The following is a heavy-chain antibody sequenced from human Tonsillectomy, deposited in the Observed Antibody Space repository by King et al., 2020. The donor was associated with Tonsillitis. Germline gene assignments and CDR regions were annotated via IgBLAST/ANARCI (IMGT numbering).Heavy chain of an antibody. CDR2: ISDSGGST. J-gene: IGHJ4*02. CDR1: GFTFSSYA. CDR3: AKDPSNYYDLWSGRYYFDY. D-gene: IGHD3-3*01. V-gene: IGHV3-23*04. Sequence: VQLVESGGGLVQPGGSLRLSCAASGFTFSSYAMSWVRQAPGKGLEWVSAISDSGGSTYYADSVKGRFTISRGNSKNTLYLQMNSLRAEDTAVYYCAKDPSNYYDLWSGRYYFDYWGQGTLVTVSS.